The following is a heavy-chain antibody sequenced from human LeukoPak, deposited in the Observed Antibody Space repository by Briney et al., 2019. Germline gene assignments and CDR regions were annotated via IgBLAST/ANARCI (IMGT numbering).Heavy chain of an antibody. D-gene: IGHD6-6*01. CDR2: IYYSGST. Sequence: SETLSLTCTVSGGSISSYYWSWIRQPPGKGLEWIGYIYYSGSTNYNPSLKSRVTISVDTSKNQFSLKLSSVTAADTAVYYCARDPRYSSSSAHYFDYWGQGTLVTVSS. V-gene: IGHV4-59*12. CDR3: ARDPRYSSSSAHYFDY. CDR1: GGSISSYY. J-gene: IGHJ4*02.